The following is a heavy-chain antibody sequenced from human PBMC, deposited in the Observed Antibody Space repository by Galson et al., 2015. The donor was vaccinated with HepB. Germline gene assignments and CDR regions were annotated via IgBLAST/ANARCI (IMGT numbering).Heavy chain of an antibody. CDR2: INPNSGGT. CDR1: GYTFTGYY. J-gene: IGHJ5*02. Sequence: SVKVSCKASGYTFTGYYMHWVRQAPGQGLEWMGWINPNSGGTNYAQKFQGWVTMTRDTSISTAYMELSRLRSDDTAVYCCARSLTDRKYNWFDPWGQGTLVTVSS. CDR3: ARSLTDRKYNWFDP. V-gene: IGHV1-2*04.